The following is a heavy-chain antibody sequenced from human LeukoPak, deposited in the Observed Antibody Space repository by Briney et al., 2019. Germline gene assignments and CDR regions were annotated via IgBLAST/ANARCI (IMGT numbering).Heavy chain of an antibody. Sequence: GASVKVSRKASGYTFTSYDINWVRQATGQGLEWMGWMNPNSGSTGYAQKFQGRVTMTRNTSISTAYMELSSLRSEDTAVYYCARGYHSSSSSYYMDVWGKGTTVTVSS. CDR2: MNPNSGST. D-gene: IGHD6-13*01. CDR3: ARGYHSSSSSYYMDV. J-gene: IGHJ6*03. CDR1: GYTFTSYD. V-gene: IGHV1-8*01.